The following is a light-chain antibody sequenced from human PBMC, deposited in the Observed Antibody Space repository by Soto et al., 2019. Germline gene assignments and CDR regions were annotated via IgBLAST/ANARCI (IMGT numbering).Light chain of an antibody. CDR1: SSDIGGYNS. CDR3: SSYTGSSTLWV. CDR2: DVS. J-gene: IGLJ3*02. V-gene: IGLV2-14*01. Sequence: QSVLTQPASVSGSPGQSITISCTGTSSDIGGYNSVSWYQQHPGKAPKLMIFDVSARPSGVSVRFSGSKSGNTASLTISGIQAEDEGHYYCSSYTGSSTLWVFGGGTKLTVL.